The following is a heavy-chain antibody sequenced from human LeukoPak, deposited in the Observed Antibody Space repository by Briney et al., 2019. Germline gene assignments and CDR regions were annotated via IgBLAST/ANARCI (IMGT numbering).Heavy chain of an antibody. CDR3: AKGRDSSGYSFDY. CDR1: GFIFDDYA. Sequence: GGSLRLSCRASGFIFDDYAMHWVRHAPGKGLEWVSLISGDAYATYYGDSVKGRFTISRDNSKNSLYLQMNSLRTEDTALYYCAKGRDSSGYSFDYWGQGTLVTVSS. J-gene: IGHJ4*02. CDR2: ISGDAYAT. D-gene: IGHD3-22*01. V-gene: IGHV3-43*02.